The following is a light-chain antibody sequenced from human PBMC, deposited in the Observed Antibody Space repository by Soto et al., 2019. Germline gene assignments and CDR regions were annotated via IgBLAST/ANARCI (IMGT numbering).Light chain of an antibody. CDR1: RRDIGGYNL. CDR2: EVR. CDR3: IAYTGRSTLV. V-gene: IGLV2-23*02. Sequence: QSALTQPASVSGSPGQSITISCSGTRRDIGGYNLIAWYQQHPGTAPKLIIYEVRNRPSGISNRFSGSKSGNTASLTISGLQPEDEADYFCIAYTGRSTLVFGGGTKLTVL. J-gene: IGLJ3*02.